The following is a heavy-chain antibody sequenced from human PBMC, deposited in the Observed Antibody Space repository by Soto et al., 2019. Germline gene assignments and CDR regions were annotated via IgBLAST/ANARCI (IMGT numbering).Heavy chain of an antibody. D-gene: IGHD3-3*01. CDR3: ARDTQDDFWSGYYRDY. V-gene: IGHV3-48*01. CDR2: ISSSSSTI. CDR1: GFTCSSYS. Sequence: VGFLRHSCAASGFTCSSYSMNWVRQAPGKGLEWVSYISSSSSTIYYADSVKGRFTISRDNAKNSLYLQMNSLRGEDTAVYYCARDTQDDFWSGYYRDYWGQGTLVTVSS. J-gene: IGHJ4*02.